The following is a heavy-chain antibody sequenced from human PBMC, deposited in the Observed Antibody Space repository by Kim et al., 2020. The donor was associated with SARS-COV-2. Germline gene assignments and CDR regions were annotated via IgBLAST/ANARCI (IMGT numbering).Heavy chain of an antibody. J-gene: IGHJ4*02. D-gene: IGHD3-3*01. CDR3: ARDGGGFGFWSHMAEYFDD. Sequence: KGRFAISRDNSKNALFLQMTSLRDEDTAVYYCARDGGGFGFWSHMAEYFDDWGQGTLVTVSS. V-gene: IGHV3-30*09.